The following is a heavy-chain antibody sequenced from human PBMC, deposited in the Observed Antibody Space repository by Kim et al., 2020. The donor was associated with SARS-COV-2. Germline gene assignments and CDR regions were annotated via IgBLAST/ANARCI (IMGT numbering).Heavy chain of an antibody. Sequence: TTYYGESMKGRDTISRDNSKDTLYLQMHSLRAEDTAVYYCAVITGYYYGYWGQGTLVTVSP. D-gene: IGHD3-9*01. CDR3: AVITGYYYGY. V-gene: IGHV3-23*01. J-gene: IGHJ4*02. CDR2: TT.